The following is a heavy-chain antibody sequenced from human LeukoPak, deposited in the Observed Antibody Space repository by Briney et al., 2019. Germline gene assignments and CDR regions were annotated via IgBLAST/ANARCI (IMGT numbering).Heavy chain of an antibody. J-gene: IGHJ4*02. Sequence: SETLSLTCTVSGGSITSGSYFWTWIRQPAWKGLEWLGRMQTNGNTNYNPSLKSRVAISIDTSKNQFSLQLSSVTAADTAVYYCARGLSNAWEVQAYWGQGTLVTVSS. D-gene: IGHD1-26*01. CDR3: ARGLSNAWEVQAY. CDR2: MQTNGNT. CDR1: GGSITSGSYF. V-gene: IGHV4-61*02.